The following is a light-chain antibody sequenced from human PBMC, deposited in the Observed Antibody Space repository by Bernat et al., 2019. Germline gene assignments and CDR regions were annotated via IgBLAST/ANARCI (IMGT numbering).Light chain of an antibody. Sequence: DIQLTQSPSFLSASVGDRVTITCRARQGISSYLAWYQQKPGKAPKLLIYAASTLQSGVPSRFSGCGSGTEFTLTISSLQPEDFATYYCQQLNSYPLTFGGGTKVEIK. CDR2: AAS. CDR3: QQLNSYPLT. J-gene: IGKJ4*01. V-gene: IGKV1-9*01. CDR1: QGISSY.